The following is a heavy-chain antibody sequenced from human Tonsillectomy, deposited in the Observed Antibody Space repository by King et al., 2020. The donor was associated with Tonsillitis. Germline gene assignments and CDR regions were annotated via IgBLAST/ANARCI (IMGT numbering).Heavy chain of an antibody. J-gene: IGHJ4*02. CDR3: AKQYLDAP. CDR1: GFSFSSYA. V-gene: IGHV3-23*04. Sequence: VQLVESGGGLVQPGGSLRLSCAASGFSFSSYAMNWVRQAPGKGLEWVSTISESGDVTDYADSVRGRFTISRDNSRNTLCLQMNTRRAEDTAVYYCAKQYLDAPWGQGVLVTVSS. CDR2: ISESGDVT. D-gene: IGHD2/OR15-2a*01.